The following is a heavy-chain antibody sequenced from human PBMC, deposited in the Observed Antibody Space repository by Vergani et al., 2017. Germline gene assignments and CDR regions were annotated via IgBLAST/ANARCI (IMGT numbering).Heavy chain of an antibody. CDR1: GGTFSSYA. J-gene: IGHJ5*02. CDR2: IIPIFGTA. CDR3: ARVSSSGWYDWEADWFDP. Sequence: QVQLVQSGAEVKKPGSSVKVSCKASGGTFSSYAISWVRQAPGQGLEWMGRIIPIFGTANYAQKFQGRVTLTADESTSTAYMELSSLRSEDTAVYYCARVSSSGWYDWEADWFDPWGQGTLVTVSS. D-gene: IGHD6-19*01. V-gene: IGHV1-69*13.